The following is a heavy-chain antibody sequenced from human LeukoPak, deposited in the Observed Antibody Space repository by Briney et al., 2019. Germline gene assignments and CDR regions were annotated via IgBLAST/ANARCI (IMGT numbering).Heavy chain of an antibody. CDR3: ASTRGYSSSSGYYYYGMDV. CDR2: IIPIFGTA. Sequence: ASVKVSCKASGGTFSSYAISWVRQAPGQGLEWMGGIIPIFGTANYAQKFQGRVTMTTDTPTSTAYMELRSLRSDDTAVYYCASTRGYSSSSGYYYYGMDVWGQGTTVTVSS. J-gene: IGHJ6*02. D-gene: IGHD6-6*01. CDR1: GGTFSSYA. V-gene: IGHV1-69*05.